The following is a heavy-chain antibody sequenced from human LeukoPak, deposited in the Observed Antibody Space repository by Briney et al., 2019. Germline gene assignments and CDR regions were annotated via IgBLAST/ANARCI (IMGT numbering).Heavy chain of an antibody. J-gene: IGHJ4*02. CDR1: GFTFSSYS. CDR2: ISSSSSYI. Sequence: PGGSLRLSCAASGFTFSSYSMDWVRQAPGKGLEWVSSISSSSSYIYYADSVKGRFTISRDNSKNTLYLQMNSLRAEDTAVYYCARGGIVEPLFDYWGQGTLVTVSS. CDR3: ARGGIVEPLFDY. V-gene: IGHV3-21*04. D-gene: IGHD3-22*01.